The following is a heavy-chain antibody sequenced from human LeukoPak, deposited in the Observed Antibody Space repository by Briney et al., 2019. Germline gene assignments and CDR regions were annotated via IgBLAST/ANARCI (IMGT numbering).Heavy chain of an antibody. CDR1: GGTFSSYA. CDR2: TSAYNGNT. Sequence: ASVKVSCKASGGTFSSYAISWVRQAPGQGLEWMGWTSAYNGNTHYAQKLQGRVTMTTDTSTSTVYMELRSLRSDDTAVYYCARGSPPRRNYDSRGYYSYYFDYWGQGTLVTVSS. CDR3: ARGSPPRRNYDSRGYYSYYFDY. V-gene: IGHV1-18*01. J-gene: IGHJ4*02. D-gene: IGHD3-22*01.